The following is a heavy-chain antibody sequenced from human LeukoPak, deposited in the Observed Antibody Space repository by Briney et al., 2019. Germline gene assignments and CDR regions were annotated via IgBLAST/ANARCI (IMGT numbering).Heavy chain of an antibody. CDR2: IRSNGGNT. V-gene: IGHV3-64D*06. D-gene: IGHD6-19*01. J-gene: IGHJ4*02. CDR3: VKGGVYSSACPDY. CDR1: GFTLSSYA. Sequence: GGSLRLSCSGSGFTLSSYAMHWVRQAPGKGLEYISTIRSNGGNTYYADAVKGRFTISRDNSKNTLYLQMSSLRAEDTAVYFCVKGGVYSSACPDYWGQGALVTVSS.